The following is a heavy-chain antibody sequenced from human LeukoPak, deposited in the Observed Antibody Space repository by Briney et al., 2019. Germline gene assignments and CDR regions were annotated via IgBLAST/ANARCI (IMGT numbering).Heavy chain of an antibody. J-gene: IGHJ4*02. CDR2: ISSSGSTI. CDR3: ARDLDYYDRIFDY. Sequence: GGSLRLSCAASGFTFSDYYMSWIRQAPGKGLEGVSYISSSGSTIYYADSVKGRFTISRDNAKNSLYLQMNSLRAEDTAVYYCARDLDYYDRIFDYWGQGTLVTVSS. V-gene: IGHV3-11*01. D-gene: IGHD3-22*01. CDR1: GFTFSDYY.